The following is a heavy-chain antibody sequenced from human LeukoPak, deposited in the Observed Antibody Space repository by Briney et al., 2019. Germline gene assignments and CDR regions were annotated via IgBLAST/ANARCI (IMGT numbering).Heavy chain of an antibody. J-gene: IGHJ4*02. CDR3: ARDVSRRDGYNCDY. Sequence: GGSLRLSCAASGITFSRSWMSWVRQAPGKGLEWVAVIWYDGSNKYYADSVKGRFTISRDNSKNTLYLQMNSLRAEDTAVYYCARDVSRRDGYNCDYWGQGTLVTVSS. CDR2: IWYDGSNK. V-gene: IGHV3-33*07. D-gene: IGHD5-24*01. CDR1: GITFSRSW.